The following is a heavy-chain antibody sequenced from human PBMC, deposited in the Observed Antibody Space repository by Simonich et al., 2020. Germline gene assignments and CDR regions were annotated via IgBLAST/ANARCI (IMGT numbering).Heavy chain of an antibody. D-gene: IGHD2-2*01. CDR2: INPSSGGT. CDR3: ARDPVVPAAIRNAFDI. J-gene: IGHJ3*02. V-gene: IGHV1-2*02. CDR1: GYTFTGYY. Sequence: QVQLVQSGAEVKKPGASVKVSCKASGYTFTGYYMPWVRQAPGQGLECMGRINPSSGGTNYAQKFQGRVTMTRDTSISTAYMELSRLRSDDTAVYYCARDPVVPAAIRNAFDIWGQGTMVTVSS.